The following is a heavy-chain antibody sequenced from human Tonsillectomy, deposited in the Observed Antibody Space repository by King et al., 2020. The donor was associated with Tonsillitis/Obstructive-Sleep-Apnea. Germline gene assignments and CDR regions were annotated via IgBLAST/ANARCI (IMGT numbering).Heavy chain of an antibody. V-gene: IGHV4-59*08. J-gene: IGHJ4*02. CDR1: GGSISSYY. D-gene: IGHD4-17*01. CDR2: SYYSGST. Sequence: QLQESGPGLVKPSETLSLTCTVSGGSISSYYWSWIRQPPGKGLEWIGYSYYSGSTNYNPSLKSRVTISVDTSKNKFYLKLSSLTAADTAVYYCARHRREARVPGELDYWGQGTLVTVSS. CDR3: ARHRREARVPGELDY.